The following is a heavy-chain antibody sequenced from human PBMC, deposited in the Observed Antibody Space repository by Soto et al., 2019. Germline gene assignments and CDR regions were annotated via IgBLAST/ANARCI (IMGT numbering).Heavy chain of an antibody. Sequence: SETLSLTCTVSSDSMSSSTYYWGWIRQPPGKRLEWIGSIYYSGSTYYNPSLKSCVTLSVYTSKNQFSLKLCSVSAADTAVYYCARAETTSDAFDIWGQGKMVTVSS. V-gene: IGHV4-39*07. D-gene: IGHD4-17*01. CDR3: ARAETTSDAFDI. CDR1: SDSMSSSTYY. J-gene: IGHJ3*02. CDR2: IYYSGST.